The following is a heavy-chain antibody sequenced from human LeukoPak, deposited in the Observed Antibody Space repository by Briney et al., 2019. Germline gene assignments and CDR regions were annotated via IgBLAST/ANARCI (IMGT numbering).Heavy chain of an antibody. V-gene: IGHV3-23*01. D-gene: IGHD3-9*01. CDR1: GFTFSTYA. J-gene: IGHJ4*02. CDR3: TRIPYGDILTGYYFYFDH. Sequence: GGSLRLSCAASGFTFSTYAMSWVRQAPGKGLEWVSVTSGSGDSTYYADSVKGRFTISRDNAKNSLYLQMNSLRAEDTALYYCTRIPYGDILTGYYFYFDHWGQGTPVTVSS. CDR2: TSGSGDST.